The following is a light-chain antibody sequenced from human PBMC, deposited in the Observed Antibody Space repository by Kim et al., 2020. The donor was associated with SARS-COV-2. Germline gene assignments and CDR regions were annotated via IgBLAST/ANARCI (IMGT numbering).Light chain of an antibody. Sequence: LSVSPGGRATHSCRASLSVGSDLAWYQQNPGQPPRVLIYRASSRATGIPARFSGSGSGTEFNLTISRVQSEDIGVYYCQQYNKLQAFGQGTKLVI. CDR1: LSVGSD. J-gene: IGKJ2*01. CDR2: RAS. CDR3: QQYNKLQA. V-gene: IGKV3-15*01.